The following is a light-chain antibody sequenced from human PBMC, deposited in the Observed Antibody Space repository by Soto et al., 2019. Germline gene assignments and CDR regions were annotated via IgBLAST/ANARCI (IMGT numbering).Light chain of an antibody. CDR2: GRN. J-gene: IGLJ2*01. Sequence: QSVLTQPPSVSGAPGQRVTISCTGSSSNIGAGFDVHWYQQLPGTAPKLLISGRNNRPSGVPDRFSGSKSGTSASLAITGLQAEDEADYYCQSFDSSLSGGVFGGGTKVTVL. CDR1: SSNIGAGFD. CDR3: QSFDSSLSGGV. V-gene: IGLV1-40*01.